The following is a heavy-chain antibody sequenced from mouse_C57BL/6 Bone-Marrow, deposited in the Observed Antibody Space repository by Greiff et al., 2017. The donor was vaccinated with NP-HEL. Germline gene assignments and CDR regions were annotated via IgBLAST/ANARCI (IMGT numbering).Heavy chain of an antibody. CDR2: IDPANGNT. CDR3: ARLRDYAAMDY. J-gene: IGHJ4*01. V-gene: IGHV14-3*01. Sequence: EVKLMESGAELVRPGASVKLSCTASGFNIKDDYMHWVKQRPEQGLEWIGRIDPANGNTKYAPKFQGKATITADTSSNTAYLQLSSLTSEDTAIYYCARLRDYAAMDYWGQGTSVTVSS. CDR1: GFNIKDDY.